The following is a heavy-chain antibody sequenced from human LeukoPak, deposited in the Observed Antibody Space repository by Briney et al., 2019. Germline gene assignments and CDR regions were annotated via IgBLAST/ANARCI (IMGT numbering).Heavy chain of an antibody. J-gene: IGHJ4*02. Sequence: SETLSLTCAVYGGSFSAYYWSWIRQPPGKGLEWIGEINHSGSTNYNPSPKSRVTIPVDTSKNQFSLKLRPVTAADTAVYYCAGQDLSSTGNSSFNDWGQGTLVTVSS. V-gene: IGHV4-34*01. CDR2: INHSGST. CDR1: GGSFSAYY. D-gene: IGHD4-23*01. CDR3: AGQDLSSTGNSSFND.